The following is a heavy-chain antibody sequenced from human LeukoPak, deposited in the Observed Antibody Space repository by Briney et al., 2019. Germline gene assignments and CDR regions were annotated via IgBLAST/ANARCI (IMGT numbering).Heavy chain of an antibody. V-gene: IGHV3-23*01. CDR3: AKDSGRGATNFDY. D-gene: IGHD1-26*01. CDR1: GFTFSNYW. CDR2: LSGGGDST. J-gene: IGHJ4*02. Sequence: GGSLRLSCAASGFTFSNYWMHWVRQAPGKGLEWVSALSGGGDSTYYVDSVKGRFTTSRDNSKNTLYLQMNSLRAEDTAVYYCAKDSGRGATNFDYWGQGTLVTVSS.